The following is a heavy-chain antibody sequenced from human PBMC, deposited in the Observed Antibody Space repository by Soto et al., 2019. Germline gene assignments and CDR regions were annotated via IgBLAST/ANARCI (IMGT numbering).Heavy chain of an antibody. J-gene: IGHJ6*03. CDR2: ISYDGSNK. V-gene: IGHV3-30*18. CDR1: GFTFSSYG. Sequence: PGGSLRLSCAASGFTFSSYGMHWVRQAPGKGLEWVAVISYDGSNKYYADSVKGRFTISRDNSKNTLYLQMNSLRAEDTAVYYCAKGDFTIFGHYYYYYMDVWGKGTTVTVSS. CDR3: AKGDFTIFGHYYYYYMDV. D-gene: IGHD3-9*01.